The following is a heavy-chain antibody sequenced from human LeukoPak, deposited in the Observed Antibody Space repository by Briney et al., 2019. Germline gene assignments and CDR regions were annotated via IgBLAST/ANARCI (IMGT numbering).Heavy chain of an antibody. CDR3: ARGQITRQWGWGLDY. V-gene: IGHV3-7*03. Sequence: GGSLRLSCAASGFIFSSHWMSWVRQAPGKGLEWVTNIKEDGSEKNYVDSVKGRFTISRDNSKNTLYLQMNSLRAEDTAVYYCARGQITRQWGWGLDYWGQGTLVTVSS. CDR2: IKEDGSEK. J-gene: IGHJ4*02. D-gene: IGHD7-27*01. CDR1: GFIFSSHW.